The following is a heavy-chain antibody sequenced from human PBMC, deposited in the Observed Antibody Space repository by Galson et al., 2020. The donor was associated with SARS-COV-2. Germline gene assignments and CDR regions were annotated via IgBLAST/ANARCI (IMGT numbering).Heavy chain of an antibody. Sequence: SETLSLTCSVSGYSISSGYYRGWIRHPPGKGLEWTGRIHNSRSPYYNPSLKRRVTISVDTSTDQISLKLSSVTAADTAVYDCARDLYYYGSWSYSSGDYWGQGSLVTVS. CDR1: GYSISSGYY. D-gene: IGHD3-10*01. CDR2: IHNSRSP. CDR3: ARDLYYYGSWSYSSGDY. V-gene: IGHV4-38-2*02. J-gene: IGHJ4*02.